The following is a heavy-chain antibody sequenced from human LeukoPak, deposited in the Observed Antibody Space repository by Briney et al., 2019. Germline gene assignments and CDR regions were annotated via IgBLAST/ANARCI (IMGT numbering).Heavy chain of an antibody. Sequence: ASVKVSCKASGYTFTSYDINWVRQATGQGLEWMGWINPNSGGTNYAQKFQGRVTMTRDTSISTAYMELSRLRSDDTAVYYCARADTYYYDSSGYYTYWGQGTLVTVSS. V-gene: IGHV1-2*02. CDR3: ARADTYYYDSSGYYTY. J-gene: IGHJ4*02. D-gene: IGHD3-22*01. CDR2: INPNSGGT. CDR1: GYTFTSYD.